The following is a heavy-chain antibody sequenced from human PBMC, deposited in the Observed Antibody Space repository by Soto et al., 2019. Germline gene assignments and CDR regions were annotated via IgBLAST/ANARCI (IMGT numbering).Heavy chain of an antibody. J-gene: IGHJ6*02. V-gene: IGHV1-18*01. D-gene: IGHD6-6*01. CDR3: ASGYSSSDYYSYGMDV. CDR1: GYTFTSYG. Sequence: GASVKVSCKASGYTFTSYGISWVRQAPGQGLEWMGWISAHNGNTNYAQKLQGRVTMTTDTSTSTAYMELRSLRSDDTAVYYCASGYSSSDYYSYGMDVWGQGTTVTVSS. CDR2: ISAHNGNT.